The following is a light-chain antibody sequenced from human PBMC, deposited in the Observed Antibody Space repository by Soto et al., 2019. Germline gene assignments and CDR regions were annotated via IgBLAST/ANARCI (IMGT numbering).Light chain of an antibody. Sequence: ESVLTQSPGTLSLSPGERATLSCRASQSVGSYLAWYQHKPGQAPRLLISDASARATGIPARFSGSGSGTEFTLTISSLQSEDFAVYYCQQSHKWYTFGQGTKVDIK. J-gene: IGKJ2*01. V-gene: IGKV3-15*01. CDR3: QQSHKWYT. CDR2: DAS. CDR1: QSVGSY.